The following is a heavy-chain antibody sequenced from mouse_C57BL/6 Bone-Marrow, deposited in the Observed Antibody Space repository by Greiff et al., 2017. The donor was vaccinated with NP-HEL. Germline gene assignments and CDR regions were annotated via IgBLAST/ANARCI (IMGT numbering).Heavy chain of an antibody. J-gene: IGHJ2*01. CDR1: GFTFSDYY. V-gene: IGHV5-16*01. CDR2: INYDGSST. Sequence: EVKLMESEGGLVQPGSSMKLSCTASGFTFSDYYMAWVRQVPEKGLEWVANINYDGSSTYYLDSLKSRFIISRDNAKNILYLQMSSLKSEDTATYYCARDYYGHDYWGQGTTLTVSS. D-gene: IGHD1-1*01. CDR3: ARDYYGHDY.